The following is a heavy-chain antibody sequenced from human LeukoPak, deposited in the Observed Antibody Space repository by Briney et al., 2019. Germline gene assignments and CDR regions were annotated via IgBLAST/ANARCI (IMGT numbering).Heavy chain of an antibody. J-gene: IGHJ6*03. V-gene: IGHV4-34*01. CDR2: INHSGST. CDR1: GGSFSGYY. CDR3: ARVFDSGSQAYFYYMDV. Sequence: SETLSLTCAVYGGSFSGYYWSWIRQPPGKGLEWIGEINHSGSTHYNPSLKSRVTISVDTSKNQFSLKLSSVTAADTAVYYCARVFDSGSQAYFYYMDVWGKGTTVTIFS. D-gene: IGHD3-10*01.